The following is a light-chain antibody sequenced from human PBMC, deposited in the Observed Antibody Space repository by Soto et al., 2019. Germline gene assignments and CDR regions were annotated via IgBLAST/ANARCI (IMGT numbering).Light chain of an antibody. J-gene: IGKJ3*01. CDR1: QSVAANY. V-gene: IGKV3-20*01. CDR2: GAS. CDR3: HQYGPAPLT. Sequence: EVVLTQSPGTLSLSPGERATLSCRASQSVAANYLAWYQQKRGQSPRLLIYGASSRATGIPDRFSGSGSGTDFTLTISILEPEVFSVYYCHQYGPAPLTCGPRTKLHIK.